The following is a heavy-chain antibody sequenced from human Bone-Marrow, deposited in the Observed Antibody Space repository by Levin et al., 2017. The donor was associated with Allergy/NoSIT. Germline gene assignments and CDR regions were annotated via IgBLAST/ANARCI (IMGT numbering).Heavy chain of an antibody. CDR3: ARFTDWLLLDY. Sequence: GGSLRLSCAASGFTFSRHGMHWVRQAPGKGLEWVAVIWYDGSKKYYVDSVKGRFTISRDNSRNTLYLQMNSLRVEDTAVYYCARFTDWLLLDYWGQGTLVTVSS. CDR2: IWYDGSKK. CDR1: GFTFSRHG. J-gene: IGHJ4*02. V-gene: IGHV3-33*01. D-gene: IGHD3-9*01.